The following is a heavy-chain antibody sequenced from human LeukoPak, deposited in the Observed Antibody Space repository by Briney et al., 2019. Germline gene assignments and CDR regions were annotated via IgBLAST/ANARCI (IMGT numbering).Heavy chain of an antibody. V-gene: IGHV4-38-2*02. Sequence: SETLSLTCTVSGYSISSGHYWGWIRQPPGKGLEWIGSMYHSGSTNYNPSLKSRVTISVDTSKNQFSLKLSSVTAADTAVYYCARGRRGRLVRGVPSGYFDYWGQGTLVTVSS. J-gene: IGHJ4*02. CDR1: GYSISSGHY. CDR3: ARGRRGRLVRGVPSGYFDY. CDR2: MYHSGST. D-gene: IGHD3-10*01.